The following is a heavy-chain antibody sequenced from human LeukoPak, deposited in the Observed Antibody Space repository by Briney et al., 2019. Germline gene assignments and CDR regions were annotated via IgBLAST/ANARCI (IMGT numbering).Heavy chain of an antibody. J-gene: IGHJ4*02. CDR3: ARGGTWTIYYFDY. CDR1: GYTFTSYG. V-gene: IGHV1-18*01. D-gene: IGHD3/OR15-3a*01. CDR2: ISAYNGNT. Sequence: GASVKVSCKASGYTFTSYGISWVRQAPGQGLEWMGWISAYNGNTNYAQKLQGRVTMTRDTSTSTVYMELSSLRSEDTAVYYCARGGTWTIYYFDYWGQGTLVTVSS.